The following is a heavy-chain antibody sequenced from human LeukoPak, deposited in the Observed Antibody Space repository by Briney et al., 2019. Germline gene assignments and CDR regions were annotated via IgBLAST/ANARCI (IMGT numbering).Heavy chain of an antibody. V-gene: IGHV1-24*01. D-gene: IGHD2-2*02. J-gene: IGHJ5*02. CDR3: ATIVGIPPAIKWLDP. CDR2: LDSEDGET. Sequence: ASVKVSCKVSGYTLIEISMHWVRQAPRKGLEWMGGLDSEDGETIYAQKFQGRVTMTEDTSTDTAYMELSNLRSKDTAVYYCATIVGIPPAIKWLDPWGQGTLVTVSS. CDR1: GYTLIEIS.